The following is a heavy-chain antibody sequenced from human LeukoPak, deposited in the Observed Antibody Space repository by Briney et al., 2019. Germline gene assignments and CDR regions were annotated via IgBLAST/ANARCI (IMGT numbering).Heavy chain of an antibody. CDR2: INHSGST. CDR1: GGSFSGYY. V-gene: IGHV4-34*01. Sequence: SETLSLTCAVYGGSFSGYYWSWIRQPPGKGLEWIGEINHSGSTNYNPSLKSRVTISVDTSKNQFSLKLSSVTAADTAVYYCARGSSGWHLGSLDYWGQGTLVTVSS. D-gene: IGHD6-19*01. J-gene: IGHJ4*02. CDR3: ARGSSGWHLGSLDY.